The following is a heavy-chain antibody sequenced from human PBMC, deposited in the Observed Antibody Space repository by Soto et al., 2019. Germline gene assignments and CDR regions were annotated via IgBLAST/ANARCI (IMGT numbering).Heavy chain of an antibody. V-gene: IGHV4-59*01. CDR2: IYYSGST. Sequence: SETLSLTCTVSGGSISSYYWSWIRQPPGKGLEWIGYIYYSGSTNYNPSLKSRVTISVDTSKNQFSLKLSSVTAADTAVYYCARVALGYCSGGSCYSVNYFDYWGQGTLVTVSS. D-gene: IGHD2-15*01. CDR1: GGSISSYY. CDR3: ARVALGYCSGGSCYSVNYFDY. J-gene: IGHJ4*02.